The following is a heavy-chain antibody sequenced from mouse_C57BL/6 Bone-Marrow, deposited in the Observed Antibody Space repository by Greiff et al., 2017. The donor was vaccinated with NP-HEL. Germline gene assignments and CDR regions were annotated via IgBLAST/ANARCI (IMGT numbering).Heavy chain of an antibody. CDR2: IYPGGGYT. J-gene: IGHJ4*01. Sequence: QVQLKQSGAELVRPGTSVKMSCKASGYTFTNYWIGWAKQRPGHGLEWIGDIYPGGGYTNYNEKFKGKATLTADKSSSTAYMQFSSLTSEDSALYYCARCYYYAMDYWGQGTSVTVSS. V-gene: IGHV1-63*01. CDR3: ARCYYYAMDY. CDR1: GYTFTNYW. D-gene: IGHD2-12*01.